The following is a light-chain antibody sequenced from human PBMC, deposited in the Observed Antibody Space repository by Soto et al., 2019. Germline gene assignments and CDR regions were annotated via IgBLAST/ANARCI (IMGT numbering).Light chain of an antibody. CDR1: QSISSW. J-gene: IGKJ1*01. Sequence: DIQMTQSPSTLSASIGDRVTITCRASQSISSWLAWYQQKPGKAPKLLIYDASSLESGVPSRFSGSGSGTEFTLTISGLQPDDFATYYCQHYNSYPWAFCQGTKVDVK. CDR2: DAS. V-gene: IGKV1-5*01. CDR3: QHYNSYPWA.